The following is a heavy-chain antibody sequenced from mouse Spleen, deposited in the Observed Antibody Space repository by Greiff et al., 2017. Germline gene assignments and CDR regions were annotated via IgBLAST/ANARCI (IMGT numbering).Heavy chain of an antibody. CDR1: GYTFTSYT. D-gene: IGHD2-4*01. V-gene: IGHV1-4*01. CDR2: INPSSGYT. Sequence: QVQLKQSGAELARPGASVKMSCKASGYTFTSYTMHWVKQRPGQGLEWIGYINPSSGYTKYNQKFKDKATLTADKSSSTAYMQLSSLTSEDSAVYYCARPTMITTGAWFAYWGQGTLVTVSA. CDR3: ARPTMITTGAWFAY. J-gene: IGHJ3*01.